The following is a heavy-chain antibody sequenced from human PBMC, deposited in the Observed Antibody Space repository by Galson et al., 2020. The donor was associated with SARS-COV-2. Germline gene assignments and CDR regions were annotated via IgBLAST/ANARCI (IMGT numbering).Heavy chain of an antibody. CDR3: AKDPGLYYDILTGYYPPYYYYGMDV. CDR1: GFTFSSYG. CDR2: IWYDGSNK. J-gene: IGHJ6*02. Sequence: GFTFSSYGMHWVRQAPGKGLEWVAVIWYDGSNKYYADSVKGRFTISRDNSKNTLYLQMNSLRAEDTAVYYCAKDPGLYYDILTGYYPPYYYYGMDVWGQGTTVTVSS. D-gene: IGHD3-9*01. V-gene: IGHV3-33*06.